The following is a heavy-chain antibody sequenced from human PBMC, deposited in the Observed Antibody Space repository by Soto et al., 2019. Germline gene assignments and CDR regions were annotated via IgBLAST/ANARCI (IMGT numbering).Heavy chain of an antibody. Sequence: GGSLRLSCAASGFTFSSYDMHWVRQATGKGLEWVSAIGTAGDTYYPGSVKGRFTISRENAKNSLYLQMNSLRAGDTAVYYCARSVSGTEENYYYYMDVWGKGTTVTVSS. CDR2: IGTAGDT. CDR3: ARSVSGTEENYYYYMDV. V-gene: IGHV3-13*01. J-gene: IGHJ6*03. D-gene: IGHD3-10*01. CDR1: GFTFSSYD.